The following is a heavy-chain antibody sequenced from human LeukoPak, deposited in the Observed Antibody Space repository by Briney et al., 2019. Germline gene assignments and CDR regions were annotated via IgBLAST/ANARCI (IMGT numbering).Heavy chain of an antibody. J-gene: IGHJ4*02. CDR3: AREISSSPSFDY. Sequence: GGSLRLSCAASGFTFSSYWMHWVRQPPGKGLVWVARINSDGSSTSYADSVKGRFTISRDNAKNTLYLQMNSLRAEDTAVYYCAREISSSPSFDYWGQGTLVTVSS. CDR1: GFTFSSYW. CDR2: INSDGSST. D-gene: IGHD6-6*01. V-gene: IGHV3-74*01.